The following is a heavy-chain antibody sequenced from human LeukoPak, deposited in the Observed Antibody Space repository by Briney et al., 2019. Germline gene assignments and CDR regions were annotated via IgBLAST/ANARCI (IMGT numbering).Heavy chain of an antibody. D-gene: IGHD3-10*01. V-gene: IGHV4-59*01. CDR3: ATRGSGSPFDP. CDR1: GASISGYY. CDR2: IYYSGST. Sequence: SETLSLTCTVSGASISGYYWSWIRQPPGKGLEWIGYIYYSGSTNYNPSLKSRVTISLDRSKNQFSLKLSSVTAADTAVYYCATRGSGSPFDPWGQGTLVTVSS. J-gene: IGHJ5*02.